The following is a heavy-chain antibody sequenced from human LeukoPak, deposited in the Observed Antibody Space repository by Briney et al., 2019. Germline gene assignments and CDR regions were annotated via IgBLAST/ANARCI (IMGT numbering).Heavy chain of an antibody. CDR2: INHSGST. J-gene: IGHJ4*02. D-gene: IGHD2-15*01. CDR3: TRVGGGSHTDLDY. Sequence: SETLSLTCAVYGGSFSGYYWSWIRQPPGKGLEWIGEINHSGSTNYNPSLKSRVTISVDTSKNQFSLKLSSVTAADTAVYYCTRVGGGSHTDLDYWGQGTLVTVSS. CDR1: GGSFSGYY. V-gene: IGHV4-34*01.